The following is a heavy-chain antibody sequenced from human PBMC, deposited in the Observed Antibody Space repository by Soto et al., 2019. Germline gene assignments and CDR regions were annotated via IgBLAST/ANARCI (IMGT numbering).Heavy chain of an antibody. Sequence: ASVKVSCKASGDRFTDYYMHWVRQAPGQGLEWMGWINPNSGVTKYAQKFQGWVTMTRDTSIRTVYMQLSRLGFDDTAIYYCARESGGATATLDYYYYYMDVWGTGTTVTVSS. V-gene: IGHV1-2*04. CDR1: GDRFTDYY. CDR3: ARESGGATATLDYYYYYMDV. CDR2: INPNSGVT. J-gene: IGHJ6*03. D-gene: IGHD5-12*01.